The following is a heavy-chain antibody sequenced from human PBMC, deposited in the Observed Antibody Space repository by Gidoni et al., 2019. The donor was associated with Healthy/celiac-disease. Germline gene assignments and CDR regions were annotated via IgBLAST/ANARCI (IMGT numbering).Heavy chain of an antibody. J-gene: IGHJ2*01. D-gene: IGHD2-15*01. V-gene: IGHV5-51*01. CDR1: GYSFTSYW. CDR3: ARQVGYCSGGSCYGGYFDL. Sequence: EVQLVQSGAEVKKPGESLKISCKGSGYSFTSYWIGWVRQMPGKGLEWMGIIYPVDSDTRYSPSFQGQVTISADKSISTAYLQWSSLKASDTAMYYCARQVGYCSGGSCYGGYFDLWGRGTLVTVSS. CDR2: IYPVDSDT.